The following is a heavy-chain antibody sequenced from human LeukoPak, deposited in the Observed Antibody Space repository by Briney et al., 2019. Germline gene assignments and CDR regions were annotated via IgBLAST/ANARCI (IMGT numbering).Heavy chain of an antibody. Sequence: SETLSLTCTVSGDSISSYYWSWIRQPPGKGLEWIGYIYYSGTTHYNPPLKSRVTISVDTSKNQFSLKLSSVTAADTAVYYCARHASNDYFDYWGQGTLVTVSS. V-gene: IGHV4-59*08. CDR1: GDSISSYY. J-gene: IGHJ4*02. D-gene: IGHD2-8*01. CDR2: IYYSGTT. CDR3: ARHASNDYFDY.